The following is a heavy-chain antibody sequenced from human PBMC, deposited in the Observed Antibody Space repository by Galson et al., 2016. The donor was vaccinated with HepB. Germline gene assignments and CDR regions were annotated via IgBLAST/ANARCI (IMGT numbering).Heavy chain of an antibody. CDR2: IDDSGGDT. V-gene: IGHV3-23*01. D-gene: IGHD3-22*01. Sequence: SLRLSCAASGFTFSSYDMSWVRQAPGKRLEWVSTIDDSGGDTYYADSVKGRFTVSRDNSKNTVYLQMNSLRAEDTAVYYCAKDGRDSSGYYVPFDIWGQGTLVTVSS. J-gene: IGHJ3*02. CDR1: GFTFSSYD. CDR3: AKDGRDSSGYYVPFDI.